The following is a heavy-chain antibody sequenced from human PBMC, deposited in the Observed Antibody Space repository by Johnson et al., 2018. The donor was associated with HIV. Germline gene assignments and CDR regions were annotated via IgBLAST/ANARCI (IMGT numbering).Heavy chain of an antibody. J-gene: IGHJ3*02. V-gene: IGHV3-30*02. CDR2: ISHDGNKK. CDR3: AKDLGGAHSSPRAFDI. CDR1: GFTFSNYG. D-gene: IGHD6-13*01. Sequence: QVQLVESGGGVVQPGGSLRLSCAASGFTFSNYGMHWVRQAPGKGLEWVAFISHDGNKKYYADSVKGRFPISRDTSKNTLYLQMNSLRAEDTAVYYCAKDLGGAHSSPRAFDIWGQGTMVTVSS.